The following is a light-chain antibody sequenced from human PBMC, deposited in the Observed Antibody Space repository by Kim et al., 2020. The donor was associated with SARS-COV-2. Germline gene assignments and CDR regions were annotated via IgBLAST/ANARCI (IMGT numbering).Light chain of an antibody. Sequence: IVLTQSPATLSLSPGERATLSCRASQSVSNYLAWYQQKPGQAPRLLIYGASRRAAGIPARFSGSGSGTDFTLTISSLEPEDFAIYYCQQHSNWPPLSFGGGTKVDIK. CDR3: QQHSNWPPLS. CDR1: QSVSNY. V-gene: IGKV3-11*01. CDR2: GAS. J-gene: IGKJ4*01.